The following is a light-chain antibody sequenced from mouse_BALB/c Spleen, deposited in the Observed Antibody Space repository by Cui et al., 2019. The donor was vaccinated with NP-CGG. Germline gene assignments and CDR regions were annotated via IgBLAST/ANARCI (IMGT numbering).Light chain of an antibody. J-gene: IGLJ1*01. Sequence: QAVVTQESALTTSPGETVTLTCRSSTGAVTTSNYANWVQEKPDHLFTGLIGSTNNRAPGVAARFSGSLIGDKAALTITGARTEDGAIYFCALWYSNHWVFGGGTKLTVL. V-gene: IGLV1*01. CDR1: TGAVTTSNY. CDR3: ALWYSNHWV. CDR2: STN.